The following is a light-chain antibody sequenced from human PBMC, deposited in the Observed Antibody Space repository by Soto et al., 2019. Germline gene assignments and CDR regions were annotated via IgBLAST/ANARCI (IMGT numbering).Light chain of an antibody. V-gene: IGKV1-5*03. CDR3: QHSGT. CDR1: QSISTR. Sequence: DIQMTQSPSTLSASVGDRVTITCRASQSISTRLAWYQQKPGRAPNLLIYKASDLKTGVPSRFSGSGSGTEFTLSITTLPPDDFATYYCQHSGTFGQGTKVEIK. J-gene: IGKJ1*01. CDR2: KAS.